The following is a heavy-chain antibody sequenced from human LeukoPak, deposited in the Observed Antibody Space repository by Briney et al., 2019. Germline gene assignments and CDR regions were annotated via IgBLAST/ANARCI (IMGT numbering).Heavy chain of an antibody. CDR1: GGTFSSYA. CDR3: ARTGYNYGTPLND. J-gene: IGHJ4*02. Sequence: ASVKVSCKASGGTFSSYAISWVRQAPGQGLEWMGRIIPILGIANYAQKFQGRVTITADKSTSTAYMELNSLRAEDTAVYYCARTGYNYGTPLNDWGQGTLVTVSS. CDR2: IIPILGIA. V-gene: IGHV1-69*04. D-gene: IGHD5-18*01.